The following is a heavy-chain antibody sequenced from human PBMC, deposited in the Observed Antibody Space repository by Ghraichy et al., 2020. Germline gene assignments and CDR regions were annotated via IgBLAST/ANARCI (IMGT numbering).Heavy chain of an antibody. D-gene: IGHD6-19*01. J-gene: IGHJ3*02. Sequence: SDTLSLTCAVSGGSISSSNWWSWVRQPPGKGLEWIGEIYHSGSTNYNPSLKSRVTISVDKSKNQFSLKLSSVTAADTAVYYCAREGSSGWLHDAFDIWGQGTMVTVSS. V-gene: IGHV4-4*02. CDR1: GGSISSSNW. CDR3: AREGSSGWLHDAFDI. CDR2: IYHSGST.